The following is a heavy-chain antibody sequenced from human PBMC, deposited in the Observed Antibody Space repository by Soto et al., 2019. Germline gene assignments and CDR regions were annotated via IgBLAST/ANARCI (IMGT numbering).Heavy chain of an antibody. CDR3: AHRPDYGDYWTDNWFDP. Sequence: QITLKESGPTLVKPTQTLTLTCTFSGFSLSTSGVGVGWIRQPPGKALEWLALIYWDDDKRYSPSLKSRLTITKDTSKNQVVLTMTNMDPVDTATYYCAHRPDYGDYWTDNWFDPWGQGTLVTVSS. J-gene: IGHJ5*02. D-gene: IGHD4-17*01. CDR1: GFSLSTSGVG. CDR2: IYWDDDK. V-gene: IGHV2-5*02.